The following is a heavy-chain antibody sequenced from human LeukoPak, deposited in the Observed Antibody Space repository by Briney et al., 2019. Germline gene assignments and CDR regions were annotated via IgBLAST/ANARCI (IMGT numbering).Heavy chain of an antibody. CDR3: ATHSPQTLEWLFSGFSSGAFDI. D-gene: IGHD3-3*01. Sequence: SETLSLTCTVSGGSISSYYWSWIRQPPGKGLEWIGHIYYSGSTNYNPSLKSRVTISVDTSKNQFSLKLSSVTAADTAVYYCATHSPQTLEWLFSGFSSGAFDIWGQGTMVTVSS. CDR2: IYYSGST. CDR1: GGSISSYY. J-gene: IGHJ3*02. V-gene: IGHV4-59*01.